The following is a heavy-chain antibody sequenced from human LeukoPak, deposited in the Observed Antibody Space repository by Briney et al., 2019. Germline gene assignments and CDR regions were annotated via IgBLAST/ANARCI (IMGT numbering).Heavy chain of an antibody. J-gene: IGHJ4*02. D-gene: IGHD6-19*01. CDR1: GFIFSSYA. CDR3: ARGGGSIAVAVFDN. CDR2: ISGSSAYT. Sequence: GGSLRLSCAASGFIFSSYAMNWVRQAPGKGLEWLSSISGSSAYTYYADSVKGRFTSSRDDAKNSLYLQMNSLTVEDTAIYYCARGGGSIAVAVFDNWGQGTLVTVSS. V-gene: IGHV3-21*04.